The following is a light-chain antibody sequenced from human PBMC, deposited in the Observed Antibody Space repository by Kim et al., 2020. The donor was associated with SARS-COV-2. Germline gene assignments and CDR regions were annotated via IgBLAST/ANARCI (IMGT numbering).Light chain of an antibody. CDR1: RLRSYF. V-gene: IGLV3-19*01. J-gene: IGLJ1*01. Sequence: LGQTVRITCQGDRLRSYFASWYQQKPEQAPLLVIYGKTNRPSGIPDRFSGSSSGRTASLTITGTQAEDEADYYCMSRDTDGPHNYVFGTGTKVTVL. CDR3: MSRDTDGPHNYV. CDR2: GKT.